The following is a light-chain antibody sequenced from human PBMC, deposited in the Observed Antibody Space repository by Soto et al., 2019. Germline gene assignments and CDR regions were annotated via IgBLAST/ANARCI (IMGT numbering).Light chain of an antibody. CDR2: EVR. J-gene: IGLJ1*01. Sequence: QSALTHPASVSRSPGQSITISCTGTRCDVGGYNYVSCYQQYPGEVPKVLIYEVRNRPSGVSDRFSGSKSGNTASLTISRLQAEDEADYYCTSYTDSGNYVFGTGTKVTVL. CDR1: RCDVGGYNY. CDR3: TSYTDSGNYV. V-gene: IGLV2-14*03.